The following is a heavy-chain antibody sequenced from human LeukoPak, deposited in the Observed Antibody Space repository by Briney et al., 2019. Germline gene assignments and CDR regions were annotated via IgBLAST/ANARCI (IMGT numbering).Heavy chain of an antibody. V-gene: IGHV3-23*01. CDR1: GFTFSSYA. D-gene: IGHD2-15*01. Sequence: GGSLRLSSAASGFTFSSYAMSWVRQAPGKGLEWVSGISGSGSSTYYADSVKGRLIISRDNSENTLYLQMSSLRAEDTAIYFCAKGGAVVRGWFDPRGQGTLVTVSS. J-gene: IGHJ5*02. CDR2: ISGSGSST. CDR3: AKGGAVVRGWFDP.